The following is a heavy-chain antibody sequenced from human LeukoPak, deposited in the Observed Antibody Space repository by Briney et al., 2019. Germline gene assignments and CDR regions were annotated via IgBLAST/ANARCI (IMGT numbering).Heavy chain of an antibody. J-gene: IGHJ3*02. CDR1: GFAFSRYW. D-gene: IGHD6-19*01. CDR3: AGGAGWTSDI. CDR2: IKQDGSEK. V-gene: IGHV3-7*01. Sequence: GGSLRLSCAASGFAFSRYWMNWVRQAPGKGLEWLANIKQDGSEKYYVDSVKGRFTISRDNAQNLVYLQLNSLRADDTAVYYCAGGAGWTSDIWGQGTLVIVSS.